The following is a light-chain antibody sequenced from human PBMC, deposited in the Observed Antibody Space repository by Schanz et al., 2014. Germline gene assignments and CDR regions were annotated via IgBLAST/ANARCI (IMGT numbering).Light chain of an antibody. CDR1: SSDVGSYNL. J-gene: IGLJ3*02. V-gene: IGLV2-14*02. Sequence: QSVLTQPASVSGSPGQSITISCTGTSSDVGSYNLVSWYQQHPGKAPKLMIYEGSKRPSGVSNRFSGSKSGNTASLTVSGLQAEDEADYYCSSYAGSNNLRVFGGGTKVTVL. CDR2: EGS. CDR3: SSYAGSNNLRV.